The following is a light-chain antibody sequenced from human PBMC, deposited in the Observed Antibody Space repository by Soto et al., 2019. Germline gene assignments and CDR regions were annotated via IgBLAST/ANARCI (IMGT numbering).Light chain of an antibody. CDR3: QQYNNWPPYT. CDR1: QSVSSN. J-gene: IGKJ2*01. V-gene: IGKV3-15*01. Sequence: EIVMTQSPATLSVSPGERATLSWRASQSVSSNLAWYQQKPGQAPRLLIYGASTRATGIPARFSGSGSGTEFTLTISSLQSEAFAVYYCQQYNNWPPYTFGQGTKVDIK. CDR2: GAS.